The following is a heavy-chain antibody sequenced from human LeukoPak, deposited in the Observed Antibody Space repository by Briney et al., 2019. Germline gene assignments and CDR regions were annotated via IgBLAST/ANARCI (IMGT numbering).Heavy chain of an antibody. CDR2: IYSGGST. D-gene: IGHD3-22*01. J-gene: IGHJ4*02. Sequence: PGGSLRLSCAASGFTVSSNYMSWVRQAPGKGLEWGSVIYSGGSTYYADSVKGRFTISRDNSKNTLYLQMNSLRAEDTAVYYCARDDYYDSSGYYYFNYWGQGTLVTVSS. CDR3: ARDDYYDSSGYYYFNY. V-gene: IGHV3-53*01. CDR1: GFTVSSNY.